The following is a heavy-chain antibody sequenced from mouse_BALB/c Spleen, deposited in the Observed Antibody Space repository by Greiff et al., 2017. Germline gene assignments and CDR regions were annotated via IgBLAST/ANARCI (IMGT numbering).Heavy chain of an antibody. V-gene: IGHV1-63*01. CDR1: GYAFTNYW. CDR2: IYPGSGNT. Sequence: VQLQQSGAELVRPGTSVKISCKASGYAFTNYWLGWVKQRPGHGLEWIGDIYPGSGNTYYNEKFKGKATLTADKSSSTAYMQLSSLTSEDSAVYFCARWGGYGNFHYFDYWGQGTTLTVSS. D-gene: IGHD2-1*01. J-gene: IGHJ2*01. CDR3: ARWGGYGNFHYFDY.